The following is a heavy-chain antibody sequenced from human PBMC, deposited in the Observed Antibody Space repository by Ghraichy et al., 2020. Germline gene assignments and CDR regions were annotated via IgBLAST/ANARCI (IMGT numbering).Heavy chain of an antibody. CDR2: IYYSGST. CDR3: ARGQYSSSPGSPNWFDP. J-gene: IGHJ5*02. CDR1: GGSISSSSYY. V-gene: IGHV4-39*01. D-gene: IGHD6-6*01. Sequence: SETLSLTCTVSGGSISSSSYYWGWIRQPPGKGLEWIGSIYYSGSTYYNPSLKSRVTISVDTSKNQFSLKLSSVTAADTAVYYCARGQYSSSPGSPNWFDPWGQGTLVTVSS.